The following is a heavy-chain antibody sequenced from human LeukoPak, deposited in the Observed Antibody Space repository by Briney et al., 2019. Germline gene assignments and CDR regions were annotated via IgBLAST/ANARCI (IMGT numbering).Heavy chain of an antibody. Sequence: GASVKVSCKASGYRFTAYSMHWVRQAPGLGLEWMGWINPNSGDTKSAQNFQARVTMTRDTAISTVYLELSSLRSDDTAVFYCARASGGGQTSFDFWGQGTVVTVSS. CDR1: GYRFTAYS. D-gene: IGHD3-16*01. J-gene: IGHJ3*01. CDR3: ARASGGGQTSFDF. V-gene: IGHV1-2*02. CDR2: INPNSGDT.